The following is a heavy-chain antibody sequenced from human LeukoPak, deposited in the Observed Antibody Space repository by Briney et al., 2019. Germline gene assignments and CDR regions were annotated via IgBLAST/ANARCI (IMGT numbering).Heavy chain of an antibody. CDR1: GFTVGTNS. Sequence: GGSLRLSCAASGFTVGTNSMSWVRQSPGKGLEWVSVIYSGGSTYYADSVKGRFTISRDNSKNTLYLQMNSLRADDTAVYYCARYYHDSSGYPYYFDYWGQGALVTVSS. CDR2: IYSGGST. D-gene: IGHD3-22*01. J-gene: IGHJ4*02. CDR3: ARYYHDSSGYPYYFDY. V-gene: IGHV3-53*01.